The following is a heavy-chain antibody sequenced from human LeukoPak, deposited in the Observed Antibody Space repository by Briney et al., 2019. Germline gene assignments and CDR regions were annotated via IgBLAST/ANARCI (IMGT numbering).Heavy chain of an antibody. Sequence: SETLSLTCTVSGGSISSYYWSWIRQPPGKGLEWIGFIYYSGSSNYNPSLKSRVTTSVDTSKNQFSLKLSSVTAADTAVYYCARHALYGLRPGYYYFDYWGQGTLVTVSS. D-gene: IGHD2-8*01. CDR1: GGSISSYY. V-gene: IGHV4-59*08. J-gene: IGHJ4*02. CDR2: IYYSGSS. CDR3: ARHALYGLRPGYYYFDY.